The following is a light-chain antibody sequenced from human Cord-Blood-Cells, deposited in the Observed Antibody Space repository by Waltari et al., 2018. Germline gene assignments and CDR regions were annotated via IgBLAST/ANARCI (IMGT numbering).Light chain of an antibody. V-gene: IGLV1-47*01. CDR3: AAWDDSLSGWV. CDR1: STNIGSNL. Sequence: QSVLTQPPSASGTPGQRVTLPCSGRSTNIGSNLTFWYQQPPGTAPKLLIYRNNQRPSGVPDRFSGSKSGTSASLAISGLRSEDEADYYCAAWDDSLSGWVFGGGTKLTVL. J-gene: IGLJ3*02. CDR2: RNN.